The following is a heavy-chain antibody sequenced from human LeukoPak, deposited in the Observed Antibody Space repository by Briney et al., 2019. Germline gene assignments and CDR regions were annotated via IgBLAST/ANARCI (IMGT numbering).Heavy chain of an antibody. Sequence: GGSLRLSCAASGFIFSTYAMHWVRQAPGKGLEWVAVISYHGRDQYYADSVKGRFTISRDNSKSTLSLQMNSLRAEDTAVYYCARARASGRSGFDYWGQGTLVTVSS. CDR3: ARARASGRSGFDY. V-gene: IGHV3-30*04. D-gene: IGHD2-15*01. CDR1: GFIFSTYA. CDR2: ISYHGRDQ. J-gene: IGHJ4*02.